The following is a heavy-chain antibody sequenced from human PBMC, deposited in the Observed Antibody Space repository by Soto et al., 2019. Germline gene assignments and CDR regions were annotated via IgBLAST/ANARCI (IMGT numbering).Heavy chain of an antibody. Sequence: QVQLQQWGAGLLKPSETLSLTCAVYGGSFSGYYWSWIRQPPGKGLEWIGEINHSGSTNYNPSLKSRVTISVDTSKNQFSLKLSSVPAADTAVYYCARLRAAGRYCSGGSCYGGNYYYGMDVWGQGTTVTVSS. CDR2: INHSGST. CDR1: GGSFSGYY. D-gene: IGHD2-15*01. J-gene: IGHJ6*02. V-gene: IGHV4-34*01. CDR3: ARLRAAGRYCSGGSCYGGNYYYGMDV.